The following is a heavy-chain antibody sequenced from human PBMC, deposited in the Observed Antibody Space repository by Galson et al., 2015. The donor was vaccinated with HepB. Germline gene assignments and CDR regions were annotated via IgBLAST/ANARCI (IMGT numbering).Heavy chain of an antibody. Sequence: SVKVSCKASGYTFTSYAMNWVRQAPGQGLEWMGWINTNTGNPTYAQGFTGRFVFSLDTSVSTAYLQISSLKAEDTAVYYCAREGRAMVRGSRGWFDPWGQGTLVTVSS. D-gene: IGHD3-10*01. J-gene: IGHJ5*02. CDR3: AREGRAMVRGSRGWFDP. CDR2: INTNTGNP. CDR1: GYTFTSYA. V-gene: IGHV7-4-1*02.